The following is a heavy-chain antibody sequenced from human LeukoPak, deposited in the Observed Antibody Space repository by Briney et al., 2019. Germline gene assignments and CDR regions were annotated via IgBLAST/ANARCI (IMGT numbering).Heavy chain of an antibody. CDR3: AKGRGWEASYYYYYMDV. J-gene: IGHJ6*03. CDR2: IRYDGSNK. CDR1: GLTFSNSG. Sequence: PGGTLRLSCATSGLTFSNSGMHWVRQAPGKGLEWVAFIRYDGSNKYYTDSVKGRFTISRDNSKNTLYLQMNSLRAEDTAVYYCAKGRGWEASYYYYYMDVWGKGTTVTISS. V-gene: IGHV3-30*02. D-gene: IGHD1-26*01.